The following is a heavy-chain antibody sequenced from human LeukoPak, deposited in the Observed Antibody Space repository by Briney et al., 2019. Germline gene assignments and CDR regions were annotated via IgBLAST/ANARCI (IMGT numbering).Heavy chain of an antibody. V-gene: IGHV1-8*01. Sequence: ASVKVSCKASGYTFTSYDINWVRQATGQGLEWMGWMNPNSGNTGYAQKFQGRVTMTRNTSISTAYMELTSLRSDDTAVYYCARDGSGTYYSFYNWFDPWGRGTLVTVSS. CDR1: GYTFTSYD. CDR3: ARDGSGTYYSFYNWFDP. CDR2: MNPNSGNT. D-gene: IGHD3-10*01. J-gene: IGHJ5*02.